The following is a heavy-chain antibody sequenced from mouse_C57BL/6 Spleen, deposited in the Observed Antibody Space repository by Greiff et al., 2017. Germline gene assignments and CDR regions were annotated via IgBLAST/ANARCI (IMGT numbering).Heavy chain of an antibody. CDR3: TSAYYSNPGVIAY. CDR1: GFNIKDDY. D-gene: IGHD2-5*01. V-gene: IGHV14-4*01. CDR2: IDPENGDT. Sequence: EVQGVESGAELVRPGASVKLSCTASGFNIKDDYMHWVKQRPEQGLEWIGWIDPENGDTEYASKFQGKATITADTSSNTAYLQLSSLTSEDTAVYYCTSAYYSNPGVIAYWGQGTLVTVSA. J-gene: IGHJ3*01.